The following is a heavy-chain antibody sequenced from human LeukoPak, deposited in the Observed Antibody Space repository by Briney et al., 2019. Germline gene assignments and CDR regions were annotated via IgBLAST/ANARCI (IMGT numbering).Heavy chain of an antibody. CDR3: ARHGQGP. CDR2: IYHSGTT. J-gene: IGHJ5*02. CDR1: GGSVNSSDYH. D-gene: IGHD4-17*01. Sequence: SETLSLTCTVSGGSVNSSDYHWGWIRQPPGKGLEWIGSIYHSGTTYYNPSLKSRVTMSIDTSNNQFSLKLSSVTAADTAVYYCARHGQGPWGQGTLVTVSS. V-gene: IGHV4-39*07.